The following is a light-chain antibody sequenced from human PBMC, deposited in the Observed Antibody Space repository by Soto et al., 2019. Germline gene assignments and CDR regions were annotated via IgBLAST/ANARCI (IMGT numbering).Light chain of an antibody. J-gene: IGLJ2*01. CDR3: AAWDASLNGVS. V-gene: IGLV1-44*01. Sequence: QSVLTQPRSASGTPGQRVTLSCSGTSSNIGSNTVNWYQQLPGTAPKLLIYSNNQRPSGVPDRFSGSKSGTSASLAISGLQYEDEADYYCAAWDASLNGVSFGGGTKVTVL. CDR1: SSNIGSNT. CDR2: SNN.